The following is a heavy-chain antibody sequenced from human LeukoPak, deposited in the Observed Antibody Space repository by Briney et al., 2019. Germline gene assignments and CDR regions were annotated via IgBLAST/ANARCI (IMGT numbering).Heavy chain of an antibody. CDR2: IYYNGSA. V-gene: IGHV4-59*01. CDR1: GGSINSYV. J-gene: IGHJ4*02. Sequence: PSETLSLTCTVSGGSINSYVWSWIRQPPGKGLEWIGYIYYNGSANYNPSLKSRVTILLDTSRNQFSLRLSSVTAADTAVYYCARGGGSGWRDPLGFWGQGTLVTVSS. CDR3: ARGGGSGWRDPLGF. D-gene: IGHD6-19*01.